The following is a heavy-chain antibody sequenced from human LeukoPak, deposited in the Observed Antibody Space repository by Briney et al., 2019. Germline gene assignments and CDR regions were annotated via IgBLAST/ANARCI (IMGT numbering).Heavy chain of an antibody. Sequence: GSLRLSCAASGFTFSSFTMNWVRQAPGKGLEWIGSIYYGGSTYYNPSLKSRVTISVDTSKNQFSLKLSSVTASDTAVYFCARSAGTIFGFDPWGQGTLVTVSS. J-gene: IGHJ5*02. CDR3: ARSAGTIFGFDP. CDR2: IYYGGST. D-gene: IGHD6-19*01. CDR1: GFTFSSFTMN. V-gene: IGHV4-39*01.